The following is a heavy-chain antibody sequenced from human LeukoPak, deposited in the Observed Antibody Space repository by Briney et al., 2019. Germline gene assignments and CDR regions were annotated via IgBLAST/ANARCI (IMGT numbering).Heavy chain of an antibody. J-gene: IGHJ4*02. Sequence: GGSLRLSCAASGFTFSGYAMSWVRQAPGKGLEWVSAISGSGGSTYYADSVKGRFTISRDNSKNTLYLQMNSLRAEDTAVYYCAKTLSMVRGVIIPFDYWGQGTLVTVSS. CDR2: ISGSGGST. CDR3: AKTLSMVRGVIIPFDY. V-gene: IGHV3-23*01. CDR1: GFTFSGYA. D-gene: IGHD3-10*01.